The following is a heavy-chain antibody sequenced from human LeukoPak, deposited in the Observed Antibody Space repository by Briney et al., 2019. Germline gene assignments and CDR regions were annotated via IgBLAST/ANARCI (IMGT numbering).Heavy chain of an antibody. J-gene: IGHJ4*02. D-gene: IGHD2-21*02. CDR2: IKQDGSEK. CDR1: GFTFSSYW. CDR3: ARDTDQYCGRDCYVDY. Sequence: GGSLRLSCAASGFTFSSYWMSWVRQAPGKGLEWVANIKQDGSEKYYVDSVKGRFTISGDNAKNSLYLQMNSLRAEDTAVYYCARDTDQYCGRDCYVDYWGQGTLVTVSS. V-gene: IGHV3-7*01.